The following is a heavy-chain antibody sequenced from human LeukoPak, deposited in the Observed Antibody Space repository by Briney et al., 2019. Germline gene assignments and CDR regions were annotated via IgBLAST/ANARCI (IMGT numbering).Heavy chain of an antibody. Sequence: GGSLRLSCAASGFTFSSYSMNWVRQAPGKGLEWVSSISSSSSYIYYADSVKGRFTISRDNAKNSLYLQMNSLRAEDTAVYYCARDEYSSSWYYAFDIWGQGTMVTVSS. D-gene: IGHD6-13*01. V-gene: IGHV3-21*01. CDR1: GFTFSSYS. CDR2: ISSSSSYI. J-gene: IGHJ3*02. CDR3: ARDEYSSSWYYAFDI.